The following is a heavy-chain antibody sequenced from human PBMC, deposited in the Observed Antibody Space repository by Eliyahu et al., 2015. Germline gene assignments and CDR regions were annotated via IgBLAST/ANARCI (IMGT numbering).Heavy chain of an antibody. CDR3: ASLHNSSGWSFDY. CDR2: IYHNGKT. D-gene: IGHD3-22*01. J-gene: IGHJ4*02. Sequence: EVQLVESGGGLXQPGGSXRLSXXASXFPVSTNYMSWVRQAPGEGLEWVSIIYHNGKTYNADSVEGRFTISRDNSRNTLHLQMDSLRPEDTAVYYCASLHNSSGWSFDYWGQGALVTVSS. CDR1: XFPVSTNY. V-gene: IGHV3-53*01.